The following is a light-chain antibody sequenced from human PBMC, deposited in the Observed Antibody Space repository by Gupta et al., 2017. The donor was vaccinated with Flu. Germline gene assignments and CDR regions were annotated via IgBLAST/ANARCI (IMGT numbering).Light chain of an antibody. J-gene: IGLJ3*02. CDR1: TGPVTRGHY. Sequence: QAVVTQEPSLTVSPGGTVTLTCGHNTGPVTRGHYVYWFQQKPGQVPRTLIYDTWNKHSWTPARFSGSLHGDKAARTLSGAQPEDEAAYYCLLAYPHTRVFGGGTKLTVL. CDR3: LLAYPHTRV. V-gene: IGLV7-46*01. CDR2: DTW.